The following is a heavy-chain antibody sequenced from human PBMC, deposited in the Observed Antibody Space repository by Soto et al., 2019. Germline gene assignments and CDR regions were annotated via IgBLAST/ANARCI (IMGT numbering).Heavy chain of an antibody. Sequence: GASVKVSYKASGYTFTGYYMHWVRQAPGQGLEWMGWINPNSGGTNYAQKFQGWVTMTRDTSISTAYMELSRLRSDDTAVYYCARELREARDAFDIWGQGTMVTV. V-gene: IGHV1-2*04. CDR1: GYTFTGYY. D-gene: IGHD1-26*01. CDR3: ARELREARDAFDI. CDR2: INPNSGGT. J-gene: IGHJ3*02.